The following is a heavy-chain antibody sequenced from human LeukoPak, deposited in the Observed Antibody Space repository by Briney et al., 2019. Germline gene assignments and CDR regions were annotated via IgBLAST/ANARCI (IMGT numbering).Heavy chain of an antibody. CDR2: IYSSGST. J-gene: IGHJ5*02. CDR3: AREHCSGGSCNYNWFGP. Sequence: SETLSLTCTVSGVSISSHYWSWIRQPPGKRLEWIGYIYSSGSTDYNPSLKSRVTISVDTSKNQFSLRLSSVTAADTAVYYCAREHCSGGSCNYNWFGPWGQGTLVIVSS. V-gene: IGHV4-59*11. CDR1: GVSISSHY. D-gene: IGHD2-15*01.